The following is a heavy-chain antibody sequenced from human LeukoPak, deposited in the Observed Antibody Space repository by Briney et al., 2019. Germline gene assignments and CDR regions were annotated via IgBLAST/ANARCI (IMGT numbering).Heavy chain of an antibody. Sequence: ASVKVSCKASGYTFTSYYMHWVRQAPGQGLEWMGIINPSSGSTSYAQKFQGRVTMTRDTSTSTVYMELSSLRSEDTAVYYCARDGERWLQLYYFDYWGQGTLVTVSS. CDR1: GYTFTSYY. V-gene: IGHV1-46*01. D-gene: IGHD5-24*01. CDR2: INPSSGST. J-gene: IGHJ4*02. CDR3: ARDGERWLQLYYFDY.